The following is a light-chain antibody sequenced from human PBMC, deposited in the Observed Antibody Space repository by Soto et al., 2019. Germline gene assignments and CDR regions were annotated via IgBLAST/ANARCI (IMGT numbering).Light chain of an antibody. CDR1: QSISSW. CDR3: QHYNSYSEA. Sequence: DIQMTQSPSTLSASVGARVTITCRASQSISSWLAWYQQKPGKAPKLLIYKASTLKSGVPSRFSGSGSGTEFTLTISSLQTDDFATYYGQHYNSYSEAFGQGTKVDIK. CDR2: KAS. J-gene: IGKJ1*01. V-gene: IGKV1-5*03.